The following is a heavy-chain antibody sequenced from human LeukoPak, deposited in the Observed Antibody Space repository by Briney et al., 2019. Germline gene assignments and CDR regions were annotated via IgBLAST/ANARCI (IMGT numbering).Heavy chain of an antibody. CDR3: ARNSEQQLVYYYYGMDV. Sequence: GGSLRLSCAAPGFTFSTFRMHWVRQAPGKGLEWVAVISYDGSNKYYADSVKGRFTISRDNSKNTLYLQMNSLRAEDTAVYYCARNSEQQLVYYYYGMDVWGQGTTVTVSS. V-gene: IGHV3-30*19. J-gene: IGHJ6*02. CDR2: ISYDGSNK. D-gene: IGHD6-13*01. CDR1: GFTFSTFR.